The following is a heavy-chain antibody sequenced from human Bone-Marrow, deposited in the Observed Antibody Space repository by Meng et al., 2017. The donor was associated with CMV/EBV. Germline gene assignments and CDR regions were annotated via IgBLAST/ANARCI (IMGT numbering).Heavy chain of an antibody. D-gene: IGHD2-2*01. CDR3: ARDRCSSTSCYLGWLDP. CDR2: ISYDGSNK. V-gene: IGHV3-30-3*01. Sequence: GESLKISCAASGFTFSSYAMHWVRQAPGKGLEWVAVISYDGSNKYYADSVKGRFTISRDNSKNTLYLQMNSLRAEDTAVYYCARDRCSSTSCYLGWLDPWGQGTLVTVSS. J-gene: IGHJ5*02. CDR1: GFTFSSYA.